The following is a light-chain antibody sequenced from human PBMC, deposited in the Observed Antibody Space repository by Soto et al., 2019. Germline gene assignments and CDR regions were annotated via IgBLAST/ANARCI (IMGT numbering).Light chain of an antibody. CDR2: GAS. CDR1: QTVISK. CDR3: QQYNNCPIT. J-gene: IGKJ5*01. Sequence: EIVMTQSPATLSASPGERATLSCRASQTVISKLAWYQQEPGQAPRLLMYGASTRATGIPVRFSGSGSGTEFTLTISSLQSEDFAVYYCQQYNNCPITFGQGTRLEIK. V-gene: IGKV3-15*01.